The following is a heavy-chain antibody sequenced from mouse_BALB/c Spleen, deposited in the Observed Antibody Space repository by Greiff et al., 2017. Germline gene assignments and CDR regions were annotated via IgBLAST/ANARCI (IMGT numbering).Heavy chain of an antibody. CDR1: GFSLTGYG. CDR2: IWGDGST. CDR3: ARDGNYGNYVFAY. Sequence: VKLMESGPGLVAPSQSLSITCTVSGFSLTGYGVNWVRQPPEKGLEWLGMIWGDGSTDYNSALKSRLSISKDNSKSQVFLKMNSLQTDDTARYYCARDGNYGNYVFAYWGQGTLVTVSA. V-gene: IGHV2-6-7*01. J-gene: IGHJ3*01. D-gene: IGHD2-1*01.